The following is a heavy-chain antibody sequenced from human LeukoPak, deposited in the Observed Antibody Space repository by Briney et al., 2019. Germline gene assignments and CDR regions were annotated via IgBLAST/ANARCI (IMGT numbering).Heavy chain of an antibody. J-gene: IGHJ3*02. D-gene: IGHD3-16*01. CDR1: GYSISTGYY. V-gene: IGHV4-38-2*01. CDR2: IYHSGST. Sequence: SETLSLTCAVSGYSISTGYYWAWIRPPPGKGLEWIGSIYHSGSTYYNPSLKSRVITSVDTSKNQFSLKMTSVTAADTAVYYCARLFWGIGAFDIWGQGTMVTVSS. CDR3: ARLFWGIGAFDI.